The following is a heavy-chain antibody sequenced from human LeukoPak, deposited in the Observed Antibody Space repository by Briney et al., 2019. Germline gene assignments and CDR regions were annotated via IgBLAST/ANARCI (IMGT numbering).Heavy chain of an antibody. CDR2: ISGSDGST. D-gene: IGHD1/OR15-1a*01. Sequence: GGSLRLSCAASGFTVSNSYMSWVRQAPGKGLEWVSGISGSDGSTYYADSVKGRFTIYRDNSKNTLYLQMHSLRAEDTALYYCARAGNIGFDYWGQGTLVTVSS. V-gene: IGHV3-23*01. CDR1: GFTVSNSY. CDR3: ARAGNIGFDY. J-gene: IGHJ4*02.